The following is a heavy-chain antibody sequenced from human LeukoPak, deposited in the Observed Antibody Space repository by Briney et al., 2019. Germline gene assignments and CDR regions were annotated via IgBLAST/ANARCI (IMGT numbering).Heavy chain of an antibody. D-gene: IGHD3-22*01. CDR2: ISGSGGST. CDR3: AKDYYYDSSGLNYFDY. J-gene: IGHJ4*02. CDR1: GFTFSSYA. Sequence: GGSLRLSCAASGFTFSSYAMSWVRQAPGKRLEWVSAISGSGGSTYYADSVKGRFTISRDNSKNTLYLQMNSLRAEDTAVYYCAKDYYYDSSGLNYFDYWGQGTLVTVSS. V-gene: IGHV3-23*01.